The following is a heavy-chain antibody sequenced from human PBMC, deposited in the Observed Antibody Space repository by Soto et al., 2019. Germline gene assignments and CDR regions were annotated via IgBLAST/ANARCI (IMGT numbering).Heavy chain of an antibody. CDR1: GFTFSSYA. J-gene: IGHJ4*02. CDR2: ISYDGSNK. D-gene: IGHD3-22*01. Sequence: GGSLRLSCAASGFTFSSYAMHWVRQAPGKGLEWVAVISYDGSNKYYADSVKGRFTISRDNAKNTLYLQMNSRRAEDTAVYYCARNNYYDSSGYPSYWGQGTLVTVSS. CDR3: ARNNYYDSSGYPSY. V-gene: IGHV3-30-3*01.